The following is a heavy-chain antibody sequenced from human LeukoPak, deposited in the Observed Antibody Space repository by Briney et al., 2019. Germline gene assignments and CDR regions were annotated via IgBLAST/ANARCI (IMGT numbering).Heavy chain of an antibody. CDR3: ARQQSNWASGPGMDV. Sequence: SETLSLTCTVSGDSFSTSTYYWGWIRQPPGKGLEGIGSIFYSGSTYYNPSLKSRVTIYVDPTKNQFSLRLSSVPAADTAVYYCARQQSNWASGPGMDVWGQGTTVTVSS. CDR1: GDSFSTSTYY. CDR2: IFYSGST. J-gene: IGHJ6*02. D-gene: IGHD7-27*01. V-gene: IGHV4-39*01.